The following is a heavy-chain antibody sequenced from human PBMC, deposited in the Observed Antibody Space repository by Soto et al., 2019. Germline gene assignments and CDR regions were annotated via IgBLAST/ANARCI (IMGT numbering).Heavy chain of an antibody. CDR2: ISSSSSTI. CDR1: GFTFSSYS. D-gene: IGHD4-17*01. Sequence: EVQLVESGGGLVQPGGSLRLSCAASGFTFSSYSMNWVRQAPGKGLEWVSYISSSSSTIYYADSVKGRFTISRDNAKNSLYLQMNSLRDEDTAVYYCARVSPMTTVTPDYWRQGALVTVSS. V-gene: IGHV3-48*02. J-gene: IGHJ4*02. CDR3: ARVSPMTTVTPDY.